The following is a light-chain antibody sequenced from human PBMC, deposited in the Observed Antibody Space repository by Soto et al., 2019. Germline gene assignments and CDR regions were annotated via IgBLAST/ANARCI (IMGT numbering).Light chain of an antibody. CDR2: GAS. J-gene: IGKJ1*01. V-gene: IGKV1-39*01. CDR1: HSISFH. Sequence: DIQMTQSPSSLSASVGDRVTITCRASHSISFHLNWYQQKPGKAPRFLMYGASFLQSGVPSRFSGSGSGTEFTLTILSLQPEDFATYYCQQSFTTPWTFGHGTKVDMK. CDR3: QQSFTTPWT.